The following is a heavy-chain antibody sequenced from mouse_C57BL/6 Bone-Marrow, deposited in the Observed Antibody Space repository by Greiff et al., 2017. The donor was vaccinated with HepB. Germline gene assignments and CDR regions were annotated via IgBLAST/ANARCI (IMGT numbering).Heavy chain of an antibody. CDR1: GYTFTSYW. CDR2: INPSNGGT. J-gene: IGHJ4*01. CDR3: ARGLWLRRGGYYAMDY. V-gene: IGHV1-53*01. Sequence: QVQLKESGTELVKPGASVKLSCKASGYTFTSYWMHWVKQRPGQGLEWIGNINPSNGGTNYNEKFKSKATLTVDKSSSTAYMQLSSLTSEDSAVYYCARGLWLRRGGYYAMDYWGQGTSVTVSS. D-gene: IGHD2-2*01.